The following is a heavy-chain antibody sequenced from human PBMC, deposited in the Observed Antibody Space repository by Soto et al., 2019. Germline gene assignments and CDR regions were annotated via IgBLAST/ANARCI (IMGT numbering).Heavy chain of an antibody. D-gene: IGHD3-9*01. CDR2: IYDSGST. CDR3: ARAGYPSETNAFDI. Sequence: QVQLQESGPGLVKPSQTLSLTCTVSGGSISSGGYYWSWIRQHPGKGLEGIGYIYDSGSTNYNPPPKRRVTISADTSKNPFSQKRSSVTAADTAVYYCARAGYPSETNAFDIWGQGTMVTVSS. V-gene: IGHV4-31*03. CDR1: GGSISSGGYY. J-gene: IGHJ3*02.